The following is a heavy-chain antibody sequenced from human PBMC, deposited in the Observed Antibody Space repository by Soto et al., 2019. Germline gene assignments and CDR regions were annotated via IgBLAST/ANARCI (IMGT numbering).Heavy chain of an antibody. CDR3: ARRRTGRYNWFDP. CDR1: GVSLSSFY. V-gene: IGHV4-59*01. Sequence: TSETLSLTCTVSGVSLSSFYWSWIRQSPGKGLEYIGYVHYSGNSNYTPSLKNRVTMSVDTSKNQFSLHLSSVTAADTAIYYCARRRTGRYNWFDPWGQGTLVTVSS. J-gene: IGHJ5*02. D-gene: IGHD3-10*01. CDR2: VHYSGNS.